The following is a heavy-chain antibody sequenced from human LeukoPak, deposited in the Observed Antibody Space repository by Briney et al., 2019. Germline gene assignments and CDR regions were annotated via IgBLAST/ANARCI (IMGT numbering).Heavy chain of an antibody. V-gene: IGHV3-33*06. CDR3: AKDTAVQFLEPAS. Sequence: GGSLRLSCAASGFTFNTHGMHWVRQAPGEGLEWVAAIWFDGSVKHYSDAVKGRFTISRDNSLNTLYLQMNSLRVEDTSIYYCAKDTAVQFLEPASWGQGTLVTVSS. CDR1: GFTFNTHG. D-gene: IGHD3-3*01. CDR2: IWFDGSVK. J-gene: IGHJ5*02.